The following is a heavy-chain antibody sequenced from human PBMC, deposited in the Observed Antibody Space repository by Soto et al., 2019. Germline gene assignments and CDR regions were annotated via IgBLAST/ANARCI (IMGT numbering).Heavy chain of an antibody. CDR2: IYYSGST. CDR3: ASSQYYYDSSGYYSNWFDP. J-gene: IGHJ5*02. D-gene: IGHD3-22*01. V-gene: IGHV4-59*01. Sequence: SETLSLTCTVSGGSISSYYWSWIRQPPGKGLEWIGYIYYSGSTNYNPSLKSRVTISVDTSNNQFSLKLSSVTAADTAVYYCASSQYYYDSSGYYSNWFDPWGQGTLVTVSS. CDR1: GGSISSYY.